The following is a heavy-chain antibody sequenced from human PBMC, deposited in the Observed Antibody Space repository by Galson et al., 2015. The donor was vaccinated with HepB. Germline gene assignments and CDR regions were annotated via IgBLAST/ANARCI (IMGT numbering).Heavy chain of an antibody. CDR1: GFAFSDYY. CDR3: ARVRSTSWAWGFDS. Sequence: SLRLSCAASGFAFSDYYMSWVRQAPGKGLEWVSYISSGSSYTEYADSVKGRFTISRDNAKNSLYLQMNSLKADDTAVYYCARVRSTSWAWGFDSWGQGTLVTVS. V-gene: IGHV3-11*05. D-gene: IGHD6-13*01. CDR2: ISSGSSYT. J-gene: IGHJ4*02.